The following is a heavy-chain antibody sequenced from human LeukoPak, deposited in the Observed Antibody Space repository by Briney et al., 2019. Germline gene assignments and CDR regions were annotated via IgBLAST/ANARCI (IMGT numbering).Heavy chain of an antibody. V-gene: IGHV1-2*02. CDR2: INPNSGGT. Sequence: ASVKVSCKASGYTFTGYYMHWVRQAPGQGLEWMGWINPNSGGTNYAQKFQGRVTMTRDTSISTAYMELSRLRSDDTAVYYCARDHGYCSSTSCRYYYYYMDVWGKGTTVTVSS. J-gene: IGHJ6*03. CDR3: ARDHGYCSSTSCRYYYYYMDV. CDR1: GYTFTGYY. D-gene: IGHD2-2*01.